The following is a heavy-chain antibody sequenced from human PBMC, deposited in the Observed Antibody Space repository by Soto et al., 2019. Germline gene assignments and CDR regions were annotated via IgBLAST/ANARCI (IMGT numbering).Heavy chain of an antibody. D-gene: IGHD6-13*01. CDR2: INPNSGGT. CDR1: GYTFTGYY. CDR3: ARDGGSSWYYNWFDP. Sequence: QVQLVQSGAEVKKPGASVKVSCKASGYTFTGYYMHWVRQAPGQGLEWMGWINPNSGGTNYAQKFQCRVTMTRDTSISTAYMELSRLRSDDTAVYYCARDGGSSWYYNWFDPWGQGTLVNVSS. J-gene: IGHJ5*02. V-gene: IGHV1-2*02.